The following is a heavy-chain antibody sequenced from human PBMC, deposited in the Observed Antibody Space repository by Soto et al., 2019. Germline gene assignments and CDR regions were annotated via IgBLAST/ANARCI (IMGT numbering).Heavy chain of an antibody. CDR2: IYSGGSTI. V-gene: IGHV3-53*01. Sequence: LRLSCAASGFTVSSNYMSWVRQAPGKGLEWVSVIYSGGSTIYYADSVKGRFTISRDNAKNSLYLQMNSLRAEDTAVYYCARDRGSYLTYYYYGMDVWGQGTTVTVSS. CDR3: ARDRGSYLTYYYYGMDV. CDR1: GFTVSSNY. J-gene: IGHJ6*02. D-gene: IGHD3-10*01.